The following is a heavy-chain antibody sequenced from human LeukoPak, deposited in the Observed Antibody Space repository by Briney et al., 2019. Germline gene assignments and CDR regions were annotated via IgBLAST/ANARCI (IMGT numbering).Heavy chain of an antibody. D-gene: IGHD6-13*01. CDR1: GGSSSSYY. CDR2: IYTSGST. J-gene: IGHJ5*02. CDR3: ARVDPLPGIAAAGEEWFDP. Sequence: WESRSLMCRVWGGSSSSYYSSWIRRSAGKAVVGIVRIYTSGSTNYNPSLKSRVTMSVDTSKNQFSLKLSSVTAADTAVYYCARVDPLPGIAAAGEEWFDPWGQGTLVTVSS. V-gene: IGHV4-4*07.